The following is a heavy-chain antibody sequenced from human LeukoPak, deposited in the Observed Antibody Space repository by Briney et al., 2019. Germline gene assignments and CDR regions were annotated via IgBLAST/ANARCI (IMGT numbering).Heavy chain of an antibody. CDR2: IIPIFGTA. Sequence: SVKVSCKASGGTFSSYAISWVRQAPGQGLEWMGGIIPIFGTANYAQKFQGRVTITADESTSTAYMELSSLRSEDTAVYYCAREPGIVGATIPYWGQGTLVTVSS. CDR1: GGTFSSYA. V-gene: IGHV1-69*13. J-gene: IGHJ4*02. CDR3: AREPGIVGATIPY. D-gene: IGHD1-26*01.